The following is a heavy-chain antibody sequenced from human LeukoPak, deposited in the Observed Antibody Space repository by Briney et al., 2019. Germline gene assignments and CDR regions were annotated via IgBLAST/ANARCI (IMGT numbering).Heavy chain of an antibody. Sequence: SETLSLTCTVSGGAISSGDYYWRWIRQPPGKGLEGIVYICYSGSTYYNPSLKSRVTISVDKSKNQFSLKLSSVAAADTAVYYCARDHLNYYDSSGLRGDAFDIWGQGTMVTVSS. V-gene: IGHV4-30-4*08. D-gene: IGHD3-22*01. CDR1: GGAISSGDYY. CDR3: ARDHLNYYDSSGLRGDAFDI. J-gene: IGHJ3*02. CDR2: ICYSGST.